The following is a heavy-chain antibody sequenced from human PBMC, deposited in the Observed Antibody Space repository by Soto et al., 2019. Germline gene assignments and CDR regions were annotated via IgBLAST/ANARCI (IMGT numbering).Heavy chain of an antibody. J-gene: IGHJ4*02. V-gene: IGHV3-48*01. CDR1: GFTFSSYS. Sequence: EVQLVESGGGLVQPGGSLRLSCAASGFTFSSYSMNWVRQAPGKGLEWVSYISSSSSTIYYADSVKGRFTISRDNAKNSLYRQMNSLRAEDTAVYYCARSRGYFDYWGQGTLVTVSS. CDR3: ARSRGYFDY. D-gene: IGHD3-10*01. CDR2: ISSSSSTI.